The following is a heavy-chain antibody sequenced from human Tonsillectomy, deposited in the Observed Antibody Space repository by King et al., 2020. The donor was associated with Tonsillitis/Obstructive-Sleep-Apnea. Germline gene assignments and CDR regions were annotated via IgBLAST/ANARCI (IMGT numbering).Heavy chain of an antibody. CDR2: ISGSDGTT. J-gene: IGHJ3*02. CDR1: RFTFNSYA. Sequence: VQLVESGGGLVQPGGSLRLSCAASRFTFNSYAMSWVRQAPGKGLEWVSGISGSDGTTYYADSVKGRFTISRDNSEDTLYLQMNSLRVEDTAVYYCVAAGLVPGAFDIWGQGTMVTVSS. D-gene: IGHD6-19*01. CDR3: VAAGLVPGAFDI. V-gene: IGHV3-23*04.